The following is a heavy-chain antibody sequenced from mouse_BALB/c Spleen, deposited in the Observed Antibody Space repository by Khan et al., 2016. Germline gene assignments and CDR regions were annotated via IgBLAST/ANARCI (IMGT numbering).Heavy chain of an antibody. V-gene: IGHV14-3*02. CDR3: AQIYDGYYGFAY. CDR1: GFNIKDTY. D-gene: IGHD2-3*01. CDR2: IDPANGNT. Sequence: VQLQQSGAELVKPGASVKLSCTASGFNIKDTYMHWVKQRPEQGLEWIGRIDPANGNTKYDPKFQGKATITADKSSNTAYLQLSSLTSEDTAVYYCAQIYDGYYGFAYWGQGTLVTVSA. J-gene: IGHJ3*01.